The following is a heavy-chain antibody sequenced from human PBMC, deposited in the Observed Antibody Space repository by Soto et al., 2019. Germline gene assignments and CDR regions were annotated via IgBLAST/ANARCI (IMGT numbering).Heavy chain of an antibody. J-gene: IGHJ6*02. D-gene: IGHD5-18*01. CDR2: IFYSGST. V-gene: IGHV4-39*01. Sequence: SETLSLTYTVSGGFISSGRYYGGWIRQPPGKGLEWIGSIFYSGSTYYNPSLKSRVTISVDTSKNQFSLKLSSVTAADTAVYYCACIFSGGYSYGFYYXGMDVWGQGTTVT. CDR3: ACIFSGGYSYGFYYXGMDV. CDR1: GGFISSGRYY.